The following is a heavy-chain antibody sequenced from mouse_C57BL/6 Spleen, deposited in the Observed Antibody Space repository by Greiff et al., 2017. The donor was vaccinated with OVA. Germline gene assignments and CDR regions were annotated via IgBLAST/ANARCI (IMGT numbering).Heavy chain of an antibody. V-gene: IGHV1-53*01. Sequence: QVHVKQPGTELVKPGASVKLSCKASGYTFTSYWMHWLKQRPGQGLEWIGNINPSNGGTNYNEKFKSKATLTVDKSSSTAYMQLSSLTSEDSAVYYCARGYYDYDWFAYWGQGTLVTVSA. CDR2: INPSNGGT. J-gene: IGHJ3*01. CDR3: ARGYYDYDWFAY. D-gene: IGHD2-4*01. CDR1: GYTFTSYW.